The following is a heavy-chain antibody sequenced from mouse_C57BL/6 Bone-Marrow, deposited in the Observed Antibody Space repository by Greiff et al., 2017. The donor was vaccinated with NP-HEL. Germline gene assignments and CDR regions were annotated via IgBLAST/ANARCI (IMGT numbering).Heavy chain of an antibody. Sequence: DVKLVESGGGLVKPGGSLKLSCAASGFTFSSYAMSWVRQTPEKRLEWVATISDGGSYTYYPDNVKGRFTISRDNAKNNLYLQMSHLKSEDTAMYYCARVEYWGQGTTLTVSS. CDR3: ARVEY. V-gene: IGHV5-4*03. CDR2: ISDGGSYT. CDR1: GFTFSSYA. J-gene: IGHJ2*01.